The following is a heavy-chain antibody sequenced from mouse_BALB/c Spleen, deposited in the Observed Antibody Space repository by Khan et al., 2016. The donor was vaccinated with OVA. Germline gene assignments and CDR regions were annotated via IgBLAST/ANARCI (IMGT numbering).Heavy chain of an antibody. J-gene: IGHJ4*01. CDR2: VSPGSGSP. CDR3: TSANYYGSSLYAMDY. D-gene: IGHD1-1*01. CDR1: GYTFTSYW. Sequence: DLVKPGASVKMSCKASGYTFTSYWINWIKQRPGQGLEWIGRVSPGSGSPYYNEMFKGKATVTVDKSSSTAYIQLNSLSSEDSAVYVCTSANYYGSSLYAMDYWGQGTSVTVSS. V-gene: IGHV1S41*01.